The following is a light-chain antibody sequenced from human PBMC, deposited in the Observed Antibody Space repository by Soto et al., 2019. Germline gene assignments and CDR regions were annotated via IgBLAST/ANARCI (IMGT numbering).Light chain of an antibody. CDR2: AAS. CDR1: ASMSDC. V-gene: IGKV1-5*01. J-gene: IGKJ1*01. CDR3: QQCHRYLT. Sequence: DIQMTQSPFNMSTSVGDRIPITCRASASMSDCLAWYQQKPGKAPKLLIYAASSLQSGVPSRFSGSGSGTEFTLTIFSLQPDDIATYYCQQCHRYLTFGQGTNVDI.